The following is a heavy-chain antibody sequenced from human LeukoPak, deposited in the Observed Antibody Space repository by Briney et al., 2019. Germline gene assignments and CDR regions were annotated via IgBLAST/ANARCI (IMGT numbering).Heavy chain of an antibody. J-gene: IGHJ4*02. CDR3: ASRSLYSSGWYYFDY. Sequence: SVKVSCKASGGTFSSYAISWVRQAPGQGLEWMGGIIPIFGTANYAQKFQGRVTITADKSTSTAYMELSSLRSEDTAVYYCASRSLYSSGWYYFDYWGQGTLVTVSS. CDR1: GGTFSSYA. D-gene: IGHD6-19*01. CDR2: IIPIFGTA. V-gene: IGHV1-69*06.